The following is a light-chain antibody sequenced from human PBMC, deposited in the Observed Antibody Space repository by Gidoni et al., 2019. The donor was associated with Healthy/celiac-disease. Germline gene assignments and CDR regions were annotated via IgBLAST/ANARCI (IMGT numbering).Light chain of an antibody. V-gene: IGKV1-9*01. CDR2: AAS. Sequence: DIQLTQSPSFLSASVGARVTITCRASQGISSYLAWYQQKPGKAPKLLIYAASTLQSGVPSRFSGSGSGTEFTLTISSLQPEDFATYYCQQLNSYPCSFGQGTKLEIK. CDR3: QQLNSYPCS. CDR1: QGISSY. J-gene: IGKJ2*04.